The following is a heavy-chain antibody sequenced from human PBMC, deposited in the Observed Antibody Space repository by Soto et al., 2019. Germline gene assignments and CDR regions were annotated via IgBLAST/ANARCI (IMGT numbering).Heavy chain of an antibody. CDR3: ARQLGRDRDGYNFDY. V-gene: IGHV5-51*01. J-gene: IGHJ4*02. D-gene: IGHD5-12*01. Sequence: EVQLVQSGADVKKPGESLKISWKGAGYSFTSYWIGWVRQMPGNGLERMGISYPGDSDTRYSPSFQGQVTISADKSIRKAYLQWSSLKASDTAMYDCARQLGRDRDGYNFDYWGQGTLVTVVS. CDR1: GYSFTSYW. CDR2: SYPGDSDT.